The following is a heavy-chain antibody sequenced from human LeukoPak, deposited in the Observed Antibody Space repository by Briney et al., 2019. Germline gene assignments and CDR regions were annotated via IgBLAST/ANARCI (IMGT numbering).Heavy chain of an antibody. V-gene: IGHV3-7*01. J-gene: IGHJ5*02. Sequence: GGSLRLSCEASGFFFSTYWMAWVRQAPGKGLEWVASIKHDAIEEHYADSVKGRFTISRDNAKNSLYLQMNSLRAEDTAVYYCAPGGPDFWSGSNWFDPWGQGTLVTVSS. CDR2: IKHDAIEE. CDR1: GFFFSTYW. D-gene: IGHD3-3*01. CDR3: APGGPDFWSGSNWFDP.